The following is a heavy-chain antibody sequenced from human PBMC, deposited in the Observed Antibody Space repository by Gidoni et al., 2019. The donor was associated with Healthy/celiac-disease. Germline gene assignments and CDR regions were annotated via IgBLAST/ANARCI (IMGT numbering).Heavy chain of an antibody. CDR1: GGSISSYY. Sequence: QVQLQESGPGLVTPSETLSLTCTVSGGSISSYYWSWIRQPPGKGLEWIGYIYYSGSTNYNPPLKSRVTISVDTSKNQFSLKLSSVTAADTAVYYCARGQWLDAFDIWGQGTMVTVSS. V-gene: IGHV4-59*01. CDR2: IYYSGST. CDR3: ARGQWLDAFDI. J-gene: IGHJ3*02. D-gene: IGHD6-19*01.